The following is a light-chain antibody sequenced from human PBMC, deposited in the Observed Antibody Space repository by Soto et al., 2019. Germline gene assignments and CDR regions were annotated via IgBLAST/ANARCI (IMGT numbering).Light chain of an antibody. CDR1: QSVSSN. V-gene: IGKV3-15*01. CDR2: GTS. Sequence: EIVMTQSPATLSVSPGERATLSCRASQSVSSNLAWYQQTPGQAPRLLIYGTSTRATGIPARFSGSGSGTEFTLTISMLQSEDFAVYYWQQYNNWPRTFGQGTKVEI. CDR3: QQYNNWPRT. J-gene: IGKJ1*01.